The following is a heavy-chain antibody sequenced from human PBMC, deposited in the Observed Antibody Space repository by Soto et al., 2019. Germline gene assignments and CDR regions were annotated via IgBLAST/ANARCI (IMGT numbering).Heavy chain of an antibody. J-gene: IGHJ4*02. CDR3: ARAPYYYDNSGYYY. V-gene: IGHV3-21*01. D-gene: IGHD3-22*01. CDR1: GFTFSTYS. Sequence: GGSLRLSCAASGFTFSTYSMNWVRQAPGKGLEWVSSISSSSNYIYYADSVKGRFTISRDNAKNSLYLQMNSLRAEDTAVYYCARAPYYYDNSGYYYWGQGTLVTVSS. CDR2: ISSSSNYI.